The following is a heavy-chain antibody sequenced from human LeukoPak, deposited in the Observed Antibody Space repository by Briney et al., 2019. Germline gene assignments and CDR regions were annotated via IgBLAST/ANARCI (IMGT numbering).Heavy chain of an antibody. CDR1: GFTLGSRD. D-gene: IGHD5-18*01. CDR2: IASGFQT. CDR3: VREARGYHYTYFDY. Sequence: GGSLRLSCTASGFTLGSRDMHWVRQTTGEGLEWVAAIASGFQTFYAGSVKGRFTVSREDAKNSLYLQMNSLRAGDTAVYYCVREARGYHYTYFDYWGQGTLVTVPS. V-gene: IGHV3-13*01. J-gene: IGHJ4*02.